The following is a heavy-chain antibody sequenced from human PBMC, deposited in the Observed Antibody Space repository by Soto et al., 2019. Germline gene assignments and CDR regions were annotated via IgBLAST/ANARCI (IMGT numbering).Heavy chain of an antibody. CDR3: ARDPVIEDYDDDEGPYYYGMDV. V-gene: IGHV4-59*01. CDR2: IYHSGTT. J-gene: IGHJ6*02. CDR1: GGSINSDY. Sequence: QVQLQESGPGLVKPSETLSLSCTVSGGSINSDYWSWIRQPPGKGLEWIGSIYHSGTTKYNSSLKGRVTISIDRSKTQFSLNLKSVTAADTAVYYCARDPVIEDYDDDEGPYYYGMDVWGQGTTVTVSS. D-gene: IGHD4-17*01.